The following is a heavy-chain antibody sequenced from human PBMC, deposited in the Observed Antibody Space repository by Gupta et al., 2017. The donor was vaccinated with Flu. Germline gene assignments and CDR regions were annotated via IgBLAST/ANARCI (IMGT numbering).Heavy chain of an antibody. CDR1: GFTVSHYA. CDR2: IGSGGNPK. Sequence: EVQLVGSGGDFVQPGESLRLSCVASGFTVSHYALNWVRQTPGKGLEWIAYIGSGGNPKYYADSVKGRFTISRDHAKRSMDLQMYSLRPEDTAIYYCARSGNYFDYWGQGTLVTVSS. CDR3: ARSGNYFDY. D-gene: IGHD3-10*01. J-gene: IGHJ4*02. V-gene: IGHV3-48*03.